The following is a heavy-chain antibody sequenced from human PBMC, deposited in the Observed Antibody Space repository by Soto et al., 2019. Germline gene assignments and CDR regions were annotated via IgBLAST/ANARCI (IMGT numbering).Heavy chain of an antibody. CDR2: ISGSGGST. J-gene: IGHJ4*02. V-gene: IGHV3-23*01. Sequence: PGGSLRLSCAASGFTFSSYAMSWVRQTPGKGLEWVSAISGSGGSTYYADSVKGRFTISRDNSKNTLYLQMNSLRAEDTAVYYCASLSYGQLRYFDNWGQGALVTVSS. CDR3: ASLSYGQLRYFDN. D-gene: IGHD3-16*02. CDR1: GFTFSSYA.